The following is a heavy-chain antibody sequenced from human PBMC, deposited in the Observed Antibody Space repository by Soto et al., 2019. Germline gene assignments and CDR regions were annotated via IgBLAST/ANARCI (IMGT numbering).Heavy chain of an antibody. CDR3: AKPASYYGSGSYWLLYYYYYMDV. V-gene: IGHV1-24*01. CDR2: FDPEDGET. D-gene: IGHD3-10*01. CDR1: GYTLTELS. Sequence: ASVKVSCKVSGYTLTELSMHWVRQAPGKGLEWMGGFDPEDGETIYAQKFQGRVTMTEDTSTDTAYMELSSLRSEDTAVYYCAKPASYYGSGSYWLLYYYYYMDVWGKGTTVTVSS. J-gene: IGHJ6*03.